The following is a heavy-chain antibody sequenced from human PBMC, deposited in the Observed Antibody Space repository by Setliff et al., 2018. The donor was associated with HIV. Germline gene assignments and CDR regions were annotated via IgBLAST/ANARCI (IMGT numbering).Heavy chain of an antibody. D-gene: IGHD2-2*01. CDR1: GGSITSGTYF. CDR2: IYVSGST. J-gene: IGHJ5*02. Sequence: SETLSLTCTVSGGSITSGTYFWSWIRQPAGKGLEWIGRIYVSGSTNYNPSLKSRVTMSVDTSKNQFFLKLTSMTAADTAIYYCARDMEDFGVLPSAPFDPWGRGTLVTVSS. V-gene: IGHV4-61*02. CDR3: ARDMEDFGVLPSAPFDP.